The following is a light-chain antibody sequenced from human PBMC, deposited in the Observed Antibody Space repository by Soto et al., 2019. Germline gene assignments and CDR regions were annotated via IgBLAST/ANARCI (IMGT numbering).Light chain of an antibody. CDR3: QQYNKWPFA. V-gene: IGKV3-15*01. J-gene: IGKJ3*01. CDR1: QNVNSN. Sequence: EIVMTQSPVILSMSPGERATLSCRASQNVNSNLAWYQQKPGQAPRLLIYGAFSRATGLPVRFSGGGSGTEFTLTISSLQSEDFAVYYCQQYNKWPFAFGPGTRVDI. CDR2: GAF.